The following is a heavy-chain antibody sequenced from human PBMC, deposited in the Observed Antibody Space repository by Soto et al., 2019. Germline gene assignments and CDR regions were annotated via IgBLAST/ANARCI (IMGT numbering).Heavy chain of an antibody. V-gene: IGHV3-48*01. J-gene: IGHJ4*02. CDR1: GFTFSSYS. CDR3: ARSKLEDTTVTTHQPRHFDY. D-gene: IGHD4-17*01. Sequence: GGSLRLSCAASGFTFSSYSMNWVRQAPGKGLEWVSYISSSSSTIYYADSVKGRFTISRDNAKNSLYLQMNSLRAEDTAVYYCARSKLEDTTVTTHQPRHFDYWGQGTLVTVSS. CDR2: ISSSSSTI.